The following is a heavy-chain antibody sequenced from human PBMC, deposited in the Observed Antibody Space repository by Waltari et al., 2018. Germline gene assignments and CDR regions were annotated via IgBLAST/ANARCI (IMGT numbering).Heavy chain of an antibody. CDR1: GGSISSNYN. V-gene: IGHV4-39*01. CDR2: MQYRGST. Sequence: QVQLQESGPGLVKPSETLSLTCTVSGGSISSNYNWGWIRQPPGKGLEWMGNMQYRGSTFYNPSLESRVTISLDTSRNQFSPRLSSVYAADTAVYFCGRIAFGDDGGYFQYWGQGTLVTVSS. D-gene: IGHD4-17*01. CDR3: GRIAFGDDGGYFQY. J-gene: IGHJ1*01.